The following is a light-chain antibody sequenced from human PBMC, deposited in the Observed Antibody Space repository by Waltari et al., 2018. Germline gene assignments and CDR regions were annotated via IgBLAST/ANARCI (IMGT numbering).Light chain of an antibody. J-gene: IGLJ2*01. CDR2: EVS. V-gene: IGLV2-14*01. CDR3: SSYTSSSTLV. Sequence: QSALDQPASVSGSPGQSITISCTGTSSDVGGDHFVTWYQQHPGKAPKPMIYEVSNRPSGVSNLFSGSKSGNTASLTISGLQAEDDADYYCSSYTSSSTLVFGGGTKLTVL. CDR1: SSDVGGDHF.